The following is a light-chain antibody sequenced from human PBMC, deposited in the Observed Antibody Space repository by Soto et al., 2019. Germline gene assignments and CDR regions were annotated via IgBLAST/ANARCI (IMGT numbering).Light chain of an antibody. CDR3: QQFGSSSWT. CDR1: QSVSSSY. J-gene: IGKJ1*01. V-gene: IGKV3-20*01. CDR2: GAS. Sequence: ESVLTQSPGTLSLSPGEKATLSCRASQSVSSSYLAWYQQKPGQAPRLLIYGASSRATGIPERFSGSWSGTDFTLTVSRLEPEAFAVYYCQQFGSSSWTFGQGTTVESK.